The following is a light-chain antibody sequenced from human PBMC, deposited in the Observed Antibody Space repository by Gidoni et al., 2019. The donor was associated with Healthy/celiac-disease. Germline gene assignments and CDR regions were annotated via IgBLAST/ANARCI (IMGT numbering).Light chain of an antibody. Sequence: DSVMTQSQLSLPVTPGEPASISCRSSQSPLHSNGYNYLDWYLQKPGQSPQLLIYLGSNRASGVPDRFSGSGSGTDFTLKISRVEAEDVGVYYCMQALQTRWTFGQGTKVEIK. J-gene: IGKJ1*01. CDR2: LGS. CDR3: MQALQTRWT. CDR1: QSPLHSNGYNY. V-gene: IGKV2-28*01.